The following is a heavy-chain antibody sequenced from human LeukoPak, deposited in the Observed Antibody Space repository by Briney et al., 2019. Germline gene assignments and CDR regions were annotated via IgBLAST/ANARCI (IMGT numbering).Heavy chain of an antibody. D-gene: IGHD2/OR15-2a*01. Sequence: GGSLRLSCGASGITFSSYSMNWVRQAPGKGLEWVSYVSSSGSTKYYADSVKGRFTISRDNARNSLYLQMNSLRAEDTAVYFCARGGLSIMGYWGQGTLVTVSS. CDR3: ARGGLSIMGY. CDR2: VSSSGSTK. V-gene: IGHV3-48*01. J-gene: IGHJ4*02. CDR1: GITFSSYS.